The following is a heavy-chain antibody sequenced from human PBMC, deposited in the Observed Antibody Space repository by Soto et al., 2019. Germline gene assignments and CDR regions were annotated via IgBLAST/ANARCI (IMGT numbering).Heavy chain of an antibody. CDR2: IYYSGST. Sequence: QVQLQESGPGLVKPSETLCLTCTVSGGSISSYYWSWIRQPPGKGLEWIGYIYYSGSTNYNPSLKSRVTISVDTSKNQSSLKLSSVTAADTAVYYCARVWTFHWYFDLWGRGTLVTVSS. J-gene: IGHJ2*01. CDR1: GGSISSYY. D-gene: IGHD1-1*01. CDR3: ARVWTFHWYFDL. V-gene: IGHV4-59*01.